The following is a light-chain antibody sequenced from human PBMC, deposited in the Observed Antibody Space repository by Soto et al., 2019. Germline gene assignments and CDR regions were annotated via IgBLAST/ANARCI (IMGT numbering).Light chain of an antibody. J-gene: IGKJ1*01. CDR3: QHHNDWPPWT. V-gene: IGKV3-15*01. CDR1: QTISSN. CDR2: GAS. Sequence: EIVMTQSPATLSVSPGERATLSCRASQTISSNLAWYQQKPGQAPRLLIYGASTRATGIPARFSGSGSGTEFTLTISSLQSEDFAFYCCQHHNDWPPWTFGQGTKVEV.